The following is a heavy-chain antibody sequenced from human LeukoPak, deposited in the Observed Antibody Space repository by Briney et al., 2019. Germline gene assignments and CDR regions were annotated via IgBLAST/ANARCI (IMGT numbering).Heavy chain of an antibody. CDR2: ISYDGSNK. D-gene: IGHD6-13*01. Sequence: GGSLRLSCAASGFTFSSYAMHWVRQAPGKGLEWVAVISYDGSNKYYADSVKGRFTISRDNSKNTLYLQMNSLRAEDTAVYYCAYGYSSSWYSSFDYWGQGTLVTVSS. CDR3: AYGYSSSWYSSFDY. V-gene: IGHV3-30*04. J-gene: IGHJ4*02. CDR1: GFTFSSYA.